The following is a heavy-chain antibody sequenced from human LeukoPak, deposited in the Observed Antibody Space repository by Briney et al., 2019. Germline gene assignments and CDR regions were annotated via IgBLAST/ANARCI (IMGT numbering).Heavy chain of an antibody. V-gene: IGHV3-30*02. CDR1: GFTFSSYG. Sequence: GGSLRLSCAASGFTFSSYGMHWVRQAPGKGLEWVAFIRYDGSNKYYADSVKGRFTISRDNSKNTLYLQMNSLRAEDTAVYYCAKDREDIVVVPAAEYYYYMDVWGKGTTVTVSS. D-gene: IGHD2-2*01. CDR3: AKDREDIVVVPAAEYYYYMDV. CDR2: IRYDGSNK. J-gene: IGHJ6*03.